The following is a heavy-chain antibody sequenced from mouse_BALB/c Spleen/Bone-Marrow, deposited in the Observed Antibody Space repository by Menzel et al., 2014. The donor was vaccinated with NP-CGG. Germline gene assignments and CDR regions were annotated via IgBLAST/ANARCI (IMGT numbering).Heavy chain of an antibody. Sequence: QVHLQQSGPELVKPEASVRISCKASGYTFTNYYIHWVKQRPGQGLEWIGWIYPVNVHANFNERFRGKATLTADKSSSTAYMQLSSLTSEDSAVYFCARWLLPYYAMDYWGQGTSVTVSS. J-gene: IGHJ4*01. V-gene: IGHV1S56*01. CDR2: IYPVNVHA. CDR1: GYTFTNYY. CDR3: ARWLLPYYAMDY. D-gene: IGHD2-3*01.